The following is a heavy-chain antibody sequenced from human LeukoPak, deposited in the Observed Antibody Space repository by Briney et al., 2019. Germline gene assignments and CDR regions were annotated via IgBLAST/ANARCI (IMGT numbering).Heavy chain of an antibody. CDR1: EFSVGSNY. Sequence: GGSLRLSCAASEFSVGSNYMTWVRQAPGKGLEWVSAISGSGGSTYYADSVKGRFTISRDNSKNTLYLHMNGLRVEDTAIYYCARDERWIQFNYWGQGTLVTVSS. J-gene: IGHJ4*02. V-gene: IGHV3-23*01. D-gene: IGHD5-18*01. CDR3: ARDERWIQFNY. CDR2: ISGSGGST.